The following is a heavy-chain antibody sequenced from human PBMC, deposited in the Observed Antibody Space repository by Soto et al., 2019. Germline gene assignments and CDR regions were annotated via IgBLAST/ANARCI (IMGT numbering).Heavy chain of an antibody. CDR1: SGSIGSGYY. J-gene: IGHJ6*02. Sequence: TLSLTCPVSSGSIGSGYYWSWIGQYPGKGLEWIGYIYYSGNTYYNPSLKSRVSISLDTSKSQFSLKLYSVTAADTAVYYCERDAHVELRVHNSMDVWGPGATVT. CDR3: ERDAHVELRVHNSMDV. D-gene: IGHD3-16*01. V-gene: IGHV4-31*03. CDR2: IYYSGNT.